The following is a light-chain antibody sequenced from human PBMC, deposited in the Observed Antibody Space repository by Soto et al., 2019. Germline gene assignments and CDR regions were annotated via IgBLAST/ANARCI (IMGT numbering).Light chain of an antibody. Sequence: TQSPGVLSLSPGPSAILSGRASPSVSSSYLAWYQQKPGQAPRLLIYDASTRATGIPARFSGSGSGTEFTLTISSLLSEDFAVYSCQQYNNWPLTFGGGTKVDIK. CDR3: QQYNNWPLT. V-gene: IGKV3D-15*01. CDR2: DAS. CDR1: PSVSSSY. J-gene: IGKJ4*01.